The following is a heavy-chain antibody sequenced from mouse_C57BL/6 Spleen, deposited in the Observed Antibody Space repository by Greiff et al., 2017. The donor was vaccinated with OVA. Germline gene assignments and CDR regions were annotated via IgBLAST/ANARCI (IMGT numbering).Heavy chain of an antibody. CDR2: ISSGSSTI. Sequence: EVQLVESGGGLVKPGGSLKLSCAASGFTFSDYGMHWVRQAPEKGLEWVAYISSGSSTIYYADTVKGRFTITRDNAKNTLFLQMTSLRSEDTAMYYCARPPCYYGSSYEYVDVWGTGTTVTVSS. J-gene: IGHJ1*03. D-gene: IGHD1-1*01. V-gene: IGHV5-17*01. CDR1: GFTFSDYG. CDR3: ARPPCYYGSSYEYVDV.